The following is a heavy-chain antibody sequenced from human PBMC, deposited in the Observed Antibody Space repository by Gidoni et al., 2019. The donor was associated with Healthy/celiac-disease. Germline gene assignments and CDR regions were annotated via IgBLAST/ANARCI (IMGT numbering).Heavy chain of an antibody. CDR3: AKDEGGPGYSGCYYFNLGVNFQH. D-gene: IGHD1-26*01. J-gene: IGHJ1*01. CDR1: ASTFSSYA. Sequence: EVQLLASGAGLVQLGGSLRLFCAAPASTFSSYAMCLVCQAPGKGLEWVSAINGSGGSTYYAGSEKGRFAIARDNSKNTLYLQMNSLRAEDTAVYYSAKDEGGPGYSGCYYFNLGVNFQHWGQGTLVTVSS. CDR2: INGSGGST. V-gene: IGHV3-23*01.